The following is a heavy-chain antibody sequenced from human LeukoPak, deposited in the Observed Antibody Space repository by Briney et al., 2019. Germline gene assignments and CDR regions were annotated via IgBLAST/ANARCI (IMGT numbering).Heavy chain of an antibody. CDR1: GFTFSSYG. CDR3: ARGYYGDYVDY. Sequence: GGSLRLSCAASGFTFSSYGMHWVRQAPGKGLEWVAVISYDGSNKYYADSVKGRFTISRDNSKNTLYLQMNSLRDDDTAVYYCARGYYGDYVDYWGQGTLVTVSS. J-gene: IGHJ4*02. D-gene: IGHD4-17*01. V-gene: IGHV3-30*03. CDR2: ISYDGSNK.